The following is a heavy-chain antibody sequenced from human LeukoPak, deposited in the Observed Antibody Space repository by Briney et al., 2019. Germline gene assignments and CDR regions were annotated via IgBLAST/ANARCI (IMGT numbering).Heavy chain of an antibody. J-gene: IGHJ6*04. D-gene: IGHD3-22*01. CDR2: IKSKTDGGTT. CDR3: TTAYYYDSSGYYWSPSMDV. Sequence: GGSLRLSCAASGFTFSNAWMSWVRQAPGKGLEWVGRIKSKTDGGTTDYAAPVKGRFTISRDDSKNTLYLQMNSLKTEDTAVYYCTTAYYYDSSGYYWSPSMDVWGKGTTVTVSS. CDR1: GFTFSNAW. V-gene: IGHV3-15*01.